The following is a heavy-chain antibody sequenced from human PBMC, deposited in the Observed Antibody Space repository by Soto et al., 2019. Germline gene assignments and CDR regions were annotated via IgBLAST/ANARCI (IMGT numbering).Heavy chain of an antibody. CDR1: GFTVSDTY. V-gene: IGHV3-53*01. D-gene: IGHD3-3*01. CDR2: VYINGNT. Sequence: EVQLVESGGGLIQPGGSLRLSCAASGFTVSDTYTSWVRQAPGKGLEWVSVVYINGNTNYADSVKGRFTISRDSSKNTLYLHMNTLRADDTAVYYCAIESLLSGSLPLDAVDIWGPATMVSVSS. J-gene: IGHJ3*02. CDR3: AIESLLSGSLPLDAVDI.